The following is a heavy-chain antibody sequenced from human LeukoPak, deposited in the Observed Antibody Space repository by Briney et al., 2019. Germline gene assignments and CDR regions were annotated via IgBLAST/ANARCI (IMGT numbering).Heavy chain of an antibody. CDR1: GGSISSSSYY. V-gene: IGHV4-61*01. Sequence: SETLSLTCTVSGGSISSSSYYWSWIRQPPGKGLEWIGYIYYSGSTNYNPSLKSRVTISVDTSKNQFSLKLSSVTAADTAVYYCARDGITYYYDSSGYPTISSFDIWGQGTMVTVSS. CDR2: IYYSGST. J-gene: IGHJ3*02. D-gene: IGHD3-22*01. CDR3: ARDGITYYYDSSGYPTISSFDI.